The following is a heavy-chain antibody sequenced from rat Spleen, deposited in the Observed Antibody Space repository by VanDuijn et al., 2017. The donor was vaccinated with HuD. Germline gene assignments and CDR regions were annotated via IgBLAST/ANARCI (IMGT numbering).Heavy chain of an antibody. CDR1: GYSITSNY. D-gene: IGHD1-12*01. V-gene: IGHV3-1*01. Sequence: EVQLRETGPGLVKSSQSLSLTCSVTGYSITSNYWGWNRKFPGNKMEWIGYIGYSGDTGYHPSLKSRISITRDTSKNQFFLQLNSVTSEDTATYYCARYRDSYGHVGIFDNWGQGVMVTVSS. CDR3: ARYRDSYGHVGIFDN. CDR2: IGYSGDT. J-gene: IGHJ2*01.